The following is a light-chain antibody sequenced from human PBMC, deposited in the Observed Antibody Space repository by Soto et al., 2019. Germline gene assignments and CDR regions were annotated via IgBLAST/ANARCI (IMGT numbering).Light chain of an antibody. V-gene: IGLV2-14*01. CDR2: EVS. Sequence: QSVLTQPASVSGAPGRSITIACTGTNSDVGGYDYVSWYQQHPGKAPKLMIYEVSNRPSGVSNRFSGSKSGNTASLTISGLQAEDEADYYCSPYTGRSTPSVFGTGTKVTVL. CDR1: NSDVGGYDY. CDR3: SPYTGRSTPSV. J-gene: IGLJ1*01.